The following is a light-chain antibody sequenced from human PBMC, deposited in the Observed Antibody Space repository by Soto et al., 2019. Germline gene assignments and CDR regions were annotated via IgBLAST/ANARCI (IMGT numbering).Light chain of an antibody. CDR1: QGISSY. J-gene: IGKJ4*01. CDR3: QQTYSILFT. Sequence: AIRMTQSPSSLSASTGDRVTITCRASQGISSYLAWYQQKPGKAPKLLIYAASTLQSGVPSRFSGSGSGTDFTLTISSLQPEDFATYYCQQTYSILFTFGGGTKVDIK. V-gene: IGKV1-8*01. CDR2: AAS.